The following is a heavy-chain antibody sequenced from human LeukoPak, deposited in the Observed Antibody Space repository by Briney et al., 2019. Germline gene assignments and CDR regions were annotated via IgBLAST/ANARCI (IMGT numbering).Heavy chain of an antibody. CDR2: INTDGSST. D-gene: IGHD3-22*01. Sequence: GGSLRLSCAASGFSFRSTWMHWVRQAPGKGLVWVSRINTDGSSTNYADFVKGRFTISRDNANNTLYLQMNSLRPEDTALYFCARDPPDDYDIAGATSDYWGQGTLVTVSS. J-gene: IGHJ4*02. CDR1: GFSFRSTW. V-gene: IGHV3-74*01. CDR3: ARDPPDDYDIAGATSDY.